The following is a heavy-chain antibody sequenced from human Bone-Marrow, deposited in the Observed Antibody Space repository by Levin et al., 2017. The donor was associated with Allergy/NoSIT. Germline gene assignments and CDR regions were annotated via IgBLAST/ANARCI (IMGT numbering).Heavy chain of an antibody. V-gene: IGHV3-66*01. CDR1: GFTVINNY. J-gene: IGHJ4*02. CDR2: IYSGGRI. Sequence: PPGGSLRLSCEASGFTVINNYMRWVRQAPGKGLEWVSHIYSGGRIDYADSVKGRFTVSRDNSKNTLYLQMNSLRAEDTALYYCARDGGVTVPGDYWGQGTLVSVSS. D-gene: IGHD6-19*01. CDR3: ARDGGVTVPGDY.